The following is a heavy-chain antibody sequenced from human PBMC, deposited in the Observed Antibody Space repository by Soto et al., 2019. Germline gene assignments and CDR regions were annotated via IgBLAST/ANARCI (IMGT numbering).Heavy chain of an antibody. D-gene: IGHD2-15*01. Sequence: SETLSLTCAVSSGSISSTNWWSWVRQPPGKGLEWIGEIYHGGSTNYNPSLKSRVTISVDKSKNYFSLELSSVTAADTAVYYCARGSRYCSGGTCYRDLDVWGKGTTVTVSS. CDR3: ARGSRYCSGGTCYRDLDV. V-gene: IGHV4-4*02. CDR1: SGSISSTNW. CDR2: IYHGGST. J-gene: IGHJ6*04.